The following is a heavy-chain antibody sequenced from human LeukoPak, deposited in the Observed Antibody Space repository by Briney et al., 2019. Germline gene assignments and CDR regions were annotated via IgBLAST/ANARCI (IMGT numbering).Heavy chain of an antibody. Sequence: PGGSLRLSCAVSGFTFSSYEMNWVRQAPGEGLEWVSYISGRGTSIYYADSVKGRFTISRDNAKNSLFLQVNSLRAEDTAVYYCARSSGTYHFDYWGQGTLVTVSS. J-gene: IGHJ4*02. V-gene: IGHV3-48*03. D-gene: IGHD1-26*01. CDR3: ARSSGTYHFDY. CDR2: ISGRGTSI. CDR1: GFTFSSYE.